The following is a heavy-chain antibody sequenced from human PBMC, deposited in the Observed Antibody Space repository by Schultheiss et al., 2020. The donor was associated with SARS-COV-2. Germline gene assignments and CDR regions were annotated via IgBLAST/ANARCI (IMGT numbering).Heavy chain of an antibody. Sequence: GGSLRLSCTASGFTFGDYAMSWVRQAPGKGLEWVGFIRSKAYGGTTEYAASVKGRFTISRDDSKSIAYLQMNSLKTEDTAVYYCTRQLGGYYYVVDYWGQGTLVTVSS. CDR1: GFTFGDYA. D-gene: IGHD3-22*01. V-gene: IGHV3-49*04. CDR2: IRSKAYGGTT. J-gene: IGHJ4*02. CDR3: TRQLGGYYYVVDY.